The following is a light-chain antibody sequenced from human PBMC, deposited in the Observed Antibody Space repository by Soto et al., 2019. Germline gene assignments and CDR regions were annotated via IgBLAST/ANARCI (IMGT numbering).Light chain of an antibody. V-gene: IGKV3-15*01. J-gene: IGKJ4*01. CDR2: DAS. CDR1: QSISSN. Sequence: PGARVTLSCWAGQSISSNLAWYQQKPGQAPRLLIYDASTRATGIPARFTGSGSGTEFTLTISSLQSEDFAVYHCQQYDFWPLAFGGGTKVEIK. CDR3: QQYDFWPLA.